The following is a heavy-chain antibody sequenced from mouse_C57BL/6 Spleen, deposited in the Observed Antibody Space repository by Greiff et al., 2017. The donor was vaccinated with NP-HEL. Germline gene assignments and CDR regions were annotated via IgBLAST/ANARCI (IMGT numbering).Heavy chain of an antibody. CDR2: IDPANGNT. CDR3: TRSVSSYVGWFAV. Sequence: EVQLQQSVAELVRPGASVKLSCTASGFNIKNTYMHWVKQRPEQGLAWIGRIDPANGNTKYAPKFQGKATITADTSSNTAYLPLSSLTSEDTAIYCSTRSVSSYVGWFAVWGKGTLVTVSA. D-gene: IGHD1-1*01. CDR1: GFNIKNTY. V-gene: IGHV14-3*01. J-gene: IGHJ3*01.